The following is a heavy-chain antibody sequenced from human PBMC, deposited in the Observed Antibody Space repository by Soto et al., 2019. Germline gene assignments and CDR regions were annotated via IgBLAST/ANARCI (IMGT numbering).Heavy chain of an antibody. J-gene: IGHJ4*02. CDR1: GFTVSNNH. CDR2: IYTGGTT. Sequence: EVKLVETGGALIQRGGSLTLSCAVSGFTVSNNHMAWVRQGPGKGLEWVSVIYTGGTTYYADSVTGRFTFSRDTSKNILYLNLNNLTTDDTAVYYCARLWGYYFESWGQGTLVAVSS. V-gene: IGHV3-53*02. CDR3: ARLWGYYFES. D-gene: IGHD1-26*01.